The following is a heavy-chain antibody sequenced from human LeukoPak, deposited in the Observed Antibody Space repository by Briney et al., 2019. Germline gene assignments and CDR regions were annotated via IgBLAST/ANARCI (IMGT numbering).Heavy chain of an antibody. CDR1: GGSITSSY. D-gene: IGHD2-21*02. CDR2: IYYSGNT. V-gene: IGHV4-59*12. J-gene: IGHJ4*02. Sequence: SETLSLTCSVSGGSITSSYWNWIRQPPGKGLQWIGYIYYSGNTNYNPSLKSRVTISIDTSKNQFSLKLSSVTAADTAVYYCAREEVVTAARGFDYWGQGTLVTVSS. CDR3: AREEVVTAARGFDY.